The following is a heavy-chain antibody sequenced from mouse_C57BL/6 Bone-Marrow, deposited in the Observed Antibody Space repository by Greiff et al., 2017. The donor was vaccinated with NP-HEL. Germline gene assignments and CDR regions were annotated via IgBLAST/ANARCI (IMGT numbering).Heavy chain of an antibody. J-gene: IGHJ2*01. CDR2: FYPGSGSI. CDR1: GYTFTEYT. CDR3: ARHEVGYGNYVLDY. Sequence: QVQLQQSGAELVKPGASVKLSCTASGYTFTEYTIHWVQQRSGQGLEWIGWFYPGSGSIKYNEKLKDTATLTADKSSSTVYMELSRLTSEDTAVYFSARHEVGYGNYVLDYWGQGTTLTVSS. V-gene: IGHV1-62-2*01. D-gene: IGHD2-10*02.